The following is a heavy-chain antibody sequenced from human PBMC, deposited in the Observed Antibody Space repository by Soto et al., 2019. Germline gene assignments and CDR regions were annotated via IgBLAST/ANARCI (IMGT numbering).Heavy chain of an antibody. CDR2: ISGSGGST. Sequence: EVQLLESGGGLVQPGGSLRLSCGASGFTFSSYAMSWVRQAPGKGLEWVSAISGSGGSTYYADTVKGRFTMSRDNSNNSLYLQIISLRAEDTAVYYCAKYLCGSCQHDYWVQGSLVTVSS. CDR3: AKYLCGSCQHDY. V-gene: IGHV3-23*01. D-gene: IGHD2-15*01. CDR1: GFTFSSYA. J-gene: IGHJ4*02.